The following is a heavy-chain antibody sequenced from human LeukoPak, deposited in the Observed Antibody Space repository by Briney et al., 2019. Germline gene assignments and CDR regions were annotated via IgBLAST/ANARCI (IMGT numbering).Heavy chain of an antibody. D-gene: IGHD2/OR15-2a*01. J-gene: IGHJ4*02. Sequence: GGSLRLSCAASGFTFSSYGMHWVRQAPGKGLEWVAVIWYDGSNKYYADSVKGRFTISRDNSKNTLYLQMNSLRAEDTAVYYCARGLSDVLRGDFDYWGQGTLVTVSS. CDR2: IWYDGSNK. V-gene: IGHV3-33*01. CDR1: GFTFSSYG. CDR3: ARGLSDVLRGDFDY.